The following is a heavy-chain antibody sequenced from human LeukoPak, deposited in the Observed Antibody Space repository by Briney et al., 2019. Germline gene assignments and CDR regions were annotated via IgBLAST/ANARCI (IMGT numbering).Heavy chain of an antibody. CDR2: LKTKTEGGTT. CDR3: TTGGVGGGGSFDY. D-gene: IGHD2-8*01. Sequence: GGSLTLSCAASGFPLSNAWMTWVRHSPGKGVEWVGHLKTKTEGGTTDYAAHVQGRFTISRDDSKNTLYLQMNSLKTEDTAVYYCTTGGVGGGGSFDYWGQGTLVTVSS. V-gene: IGHV3-15*01. CDR1: GFPLSNAW. J-gene: IGHJ4*02.